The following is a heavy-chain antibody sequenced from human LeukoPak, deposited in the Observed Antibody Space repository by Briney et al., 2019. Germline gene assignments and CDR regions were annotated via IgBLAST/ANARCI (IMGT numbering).Heavy chain of an antibody. D-gene: IGHD2-21*02. Sequence: PGGSLRLSCAVSGFTFSSYHMNWVRQAPGKGLEWVSYISSSSSFIKYADSVKGRFTISRDNAKNLLYLQMTRLSAEDTAVYYCAGETGYCSGDCYYHFDLWGQGTLVTVSS. J-gene: IGHJ4*02. CDR3: AGETGYCSGDCYYHFDL. CDR1: GFTFSSYH. CDR2: ISSSSSFI. V-gene: IGHV3-21*01.